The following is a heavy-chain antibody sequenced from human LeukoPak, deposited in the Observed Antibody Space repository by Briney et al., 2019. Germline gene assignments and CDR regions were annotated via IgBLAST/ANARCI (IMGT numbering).Heavy chain of an antibody. CDR2: IYHSGST. V-gene: IGHV4-39*01. CDR1: GGSISSSSYY. CDR3: ARQYAGDTWFDP. J-gene: IGHJ5*02. D-gene: IGHD7-27*01. Sequence: PPETLSLTCTVSGGSISSSSYYWGWIRQPPGEGLEWIGSIYHSGSTYYNPSLKSRVTISVDTSKNQFSLRLSSVTAADTAVYYCARQYAGDTWFDPWGQGTLVTASS.